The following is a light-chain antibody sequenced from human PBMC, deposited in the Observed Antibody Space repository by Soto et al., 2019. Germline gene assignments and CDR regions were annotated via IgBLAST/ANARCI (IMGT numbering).Light chain of an antibody. V-gene: IGKV1-39*01. Sequence: DIQMTQSPSSLSASVGDRVTITCPASQSISSYLNWYEQKPGKAPKLLIYAAFSLPSRVPSRFRGREYGTDLTLTISSLQPEGIATYYCQQSFSTPHTFGQGTKLEIK. CDR1: QSISSY. CDR3: QQSFSTPHT. J-gene: IGKJ2*01. CDR2: AAF.